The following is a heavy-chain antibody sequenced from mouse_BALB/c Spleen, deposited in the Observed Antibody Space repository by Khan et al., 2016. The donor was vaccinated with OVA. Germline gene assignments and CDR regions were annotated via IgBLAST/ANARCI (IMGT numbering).Heavy chain of an antibody. Sequence: EVELVESGGDLVKPGGSLKLSCAASGFTFSSYGMSWVRQTPDKRLEWVATISSGGDYTYYPDSVKGRFTISRDNAKNTLYLQLSSLKSEDTAVYYWASHLTGSFAYWGQGTLVTVSA. CDR1: GFTFSSYG. D-gene: IGHD4-1*01. CDR3: ASHLTGSFAY. J-gene: IGHJ3*01. V-gene: IGHV5-6*01. CDR2: ISSGGDYT.